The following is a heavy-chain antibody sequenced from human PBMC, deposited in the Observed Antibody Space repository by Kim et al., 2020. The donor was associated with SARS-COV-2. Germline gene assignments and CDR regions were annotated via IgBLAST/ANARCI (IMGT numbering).Heavy chain of an antibody. CDR1: GFTFSSYA. CDR3: AREIGRGMDV. Sequence: GGSLRLSCAASGFTFSSYAMHWVRQAPGKGLEWVALISYDGSNKYYADSVKGRFTISRDNSKNTLYLQMNSLRAEYTAVYYCAREIGRGMDVWGQGTTVT. J-gene: IGHJ6*02. CDR2: ISYDGSNK. V-gene: IGHV3-30-3*01.